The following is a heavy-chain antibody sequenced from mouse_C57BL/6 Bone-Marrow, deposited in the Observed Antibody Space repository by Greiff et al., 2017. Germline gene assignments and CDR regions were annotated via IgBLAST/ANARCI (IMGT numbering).Heavy chain of an antibody. V-gene: IGHV1-64*01. CDR1: GYTFTSYW. J-gene: IGHJ1*03. CDR3: ARLGVTTVVESYWYFDV. Sequence: QVQLQQPGAELVKPGASVKLSCKASGYTFTSYWMHWVKQRPGQGLEWIGMIHPNSGSTNYNEKFKSKATLTVDKSSSTAYMQLSSLTSEDSAVYYCARLGVTTVVESYWYFDVWGTGTTVTVSS. D-gene: IGHD1-1*01. CDR2: IHPNSGST.